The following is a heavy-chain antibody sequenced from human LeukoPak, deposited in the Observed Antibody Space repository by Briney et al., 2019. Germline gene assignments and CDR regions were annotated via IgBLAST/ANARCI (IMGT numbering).Heavy chain of an antibody. CDR2: IYSGGIT. Sequence: GGPLRLPCAASGFTVSSKFMHWVRQAPGKGLEWVSVIYSGGITHYADSVAGRFSISRDNSKNTLYLHMNSLRADDTAVYYCAKDEVTSGGGLDSWGQGTLVTVSS. CDR3: AKDEVTSGGGLDS. J-gene: IGHJ4*02. D-gene: IGHD3-16*01. V-gene: IGHV3-53*01. CDR1: GFTVSSKF.